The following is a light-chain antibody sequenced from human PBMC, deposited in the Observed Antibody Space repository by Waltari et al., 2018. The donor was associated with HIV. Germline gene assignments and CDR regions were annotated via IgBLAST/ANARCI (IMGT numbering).Light chain of an antibody. CDR2: GVT. J-gene: IGLJ1*01. V-gene: IGLV2-14*03. CDR3: SSYTTAATLV. Sequence: QSALTQPASVSGSPGQSITIFCIGTSSDISAYNSVAWYQQHPAEATKLLVYGVTSRPSDFSARFSASTAGTTAPLTISGLQDDDGSDYYCSSYTTAATLVFGTGTKVTVL. CDR1: SSDISAYNS.